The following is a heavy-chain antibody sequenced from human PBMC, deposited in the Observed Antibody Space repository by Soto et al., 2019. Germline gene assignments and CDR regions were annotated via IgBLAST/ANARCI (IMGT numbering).Heavy chain of an antibody. Sequence: DVQLVESGGGLIQPGESLRLSCAAFGLTISGKKYVARLRQAPGKGLEWVSALYDVDGSFHADSVKGRFTTSSDSSKTTAYLQMNALRPDDTAVYYCATWHERVHAYDGWAEGTTVTASS. CDR1: GLTISGKKY. D-gene: IGHD1-1*01. J-gene: IGHJ3*01. CDR3: ATWHERVHAYDG. CDR2: LYDVDGS. V-gene: IGHV3-53*01.